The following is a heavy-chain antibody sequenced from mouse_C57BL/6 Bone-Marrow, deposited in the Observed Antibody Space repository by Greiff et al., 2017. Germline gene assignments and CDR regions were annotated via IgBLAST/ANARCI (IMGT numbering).Heavy chain of an antibody. D-gene: IGHD1-1*01. Sequence: VQLQQSGAELVRPGASVTLSCKASGYTFTDYEMHWVKQTPVHGLEWIGAIDPETGGTAYNQKFKGKAILTADKSSSTAYMELRSLTSEDSAVYYYTSSGYYGSSDGWGQGTLVTVSA. CDR3: TSSGYYGSSDG. V-gene: IGHV1-15*01. CDR1: GYTFTDYE. J-gene: IGHJ3*01. CDR2: IDPETGGT.